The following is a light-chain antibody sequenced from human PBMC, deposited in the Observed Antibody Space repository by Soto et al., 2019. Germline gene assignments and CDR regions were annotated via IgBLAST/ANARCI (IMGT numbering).Light chain of an antibody. CDR3: QQYNNWPRT. CDR2: DAS. J-gene: IGKJ1*01. V-gene: IGKV3-15*01. Sequence: EIVMAQSPATLSVSPGERVTLSCRASQSVSGNLAWYQQKPGQAPRLLIYDASARAAGIPGRFSGSGSGTEFTLTISSLQSEDFAVYYCQQYNNWPRTFGQGTKV. CDR1: QSVSGN.